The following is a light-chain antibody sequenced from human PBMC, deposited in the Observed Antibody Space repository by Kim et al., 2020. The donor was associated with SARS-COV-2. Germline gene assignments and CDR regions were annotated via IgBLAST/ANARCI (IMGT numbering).Light chain of an antibody. CDR2: DVN. CDR3: CSYAGPYTYV. CDR1: SNDVGRFNW. Sequence: GLSVTNSCTARSNDVGRFNWVSWYQLYPGKAPKLIIYDVNTRPSGVPDRFSGSKSGNTASLTISGLQVEEEADYYCCSYAGPYTYVFGSGTKVTVL. V-gene: IGLV2-11*01. J-gene: IGLJ1*01.